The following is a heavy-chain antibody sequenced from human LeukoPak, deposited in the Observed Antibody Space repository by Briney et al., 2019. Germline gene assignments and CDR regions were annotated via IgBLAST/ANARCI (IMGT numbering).Heavy chain of an antibody. Sequence: GGSLRLSCAASGFTFSSYWMSWVRQAPGKGLEWVANIKQDGSEKYYVDSVKGRFTISRDNAKNSLYLQMNSLRSEDTAVYYCASEPPFEYSSHSGWFDPWGQGTLVTVSS. D-gene: IGHD6-6*01. J-gene: IGHJ5*02. CDR2: IKQDGSEK. CDR3: ASEPPFEYSSHSGWFDP. CDR1: GFTFSSYW. V-gene: IGHV3-7*03.